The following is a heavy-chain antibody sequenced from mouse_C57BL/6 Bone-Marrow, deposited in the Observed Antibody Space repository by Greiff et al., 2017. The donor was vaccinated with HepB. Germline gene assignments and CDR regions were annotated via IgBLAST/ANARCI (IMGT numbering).Heavy chain of an antibody. D-gene: IGHD2-1*01. CDR2: ISSGSSTI. J-gene: IGHJ1*03. Sequence: EVKLVESGGGLVKPGGSLKLSCAASGFTFSDYGMHWVRQAPEEGLEWVAYISSGSSTIYYADTVKGRFTISRDNAKNTLFLQMTSLRSEDTAMYYCARSYGNYPWYFDVWGTGTTVTVSS. CDR1: GFTFSDYG. CDR3: ARSYGNYPWYFDV. V-gene: IGHV5-17*01.